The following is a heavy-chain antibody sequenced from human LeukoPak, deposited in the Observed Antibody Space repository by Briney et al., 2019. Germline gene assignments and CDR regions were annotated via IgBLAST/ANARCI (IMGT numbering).Heavy chain of an antibody. Sequence: GGSLRLSCAASGFTFSSYSVNWVRQAPGKRLEWVSAFSGSGGSTYYADSGKGRFTISRDNSKNTLYLQMNSLRAEDTAAYYCAKDYDYAEFDYWGQGTLVTVSS. CDR2: FSGSGGST. CDR1: GFTFSSYS. J-gene: IGHJ4*02. D-gene: IGHD4-17*01. CDR3: AKDYDYAEFDY. V-gene: IGHV3-23*01.